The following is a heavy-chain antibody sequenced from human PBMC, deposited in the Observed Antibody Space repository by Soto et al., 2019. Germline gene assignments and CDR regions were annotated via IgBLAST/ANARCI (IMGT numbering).Heavy chain of an antibody. D-gene: IGHD3-22*01. CDR3: ARDQDGYYDSSGYHDAFDI. CDR1: GGTFSSYA. CDR2: IIPIFGTA. Sequence: SVKVSCKASGGTFSSYAISWVRQAPGQGLEWMGGIIPIFGTANYAQKFQGRVTITADESTSTAYMELSSLRSEDTAVYYCARDQDGYYDSSGYHDAFDIWGQGTMVTVAS. V-gene: IGHV1-69*13. J-gene: IGHJ3*02.